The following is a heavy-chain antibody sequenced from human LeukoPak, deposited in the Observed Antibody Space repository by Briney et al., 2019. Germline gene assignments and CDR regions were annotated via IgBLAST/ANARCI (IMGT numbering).Heavy chain of an antibody. J-gene: IGHJ4*02. D-gene: IGHD3-3*01. Sequence: PGGSLRLSCAASGFIFRSHGMNWVRQAPGKGLEWVSAISGSGGSTYYADSVKGRFTISRDNSKNTLYLQMNSLRAEDTAVYYCAKVVYYDFWSGYHYYFDYWGQGTLVTVSS. CDR3: AKVVYYDFWSGYHYYFDY. V-gene: IGHV3-23*01. CDR1: GFIFRSHG. CDR2: ISGSGGST.